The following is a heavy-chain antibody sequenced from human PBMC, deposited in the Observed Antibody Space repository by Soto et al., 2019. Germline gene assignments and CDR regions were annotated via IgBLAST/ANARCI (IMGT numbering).Heavy chain of an antibody. CDR3: AKDSGGWRFDS. Sequence: EVQLVESGGGLIQPGGSLRPYCAASGFTFGDYSRDWVRQAPGKGLEWISSISSGSSTIYYADSVKGRFTISRDNAKNSLYLQMNSLRDDDTAVYYCAKDSGGWRFDSWGQGTLVTVSS. CDR2: ISSGSSTI. J-gene: IGHJ4*02. D-gene: IGHD2-15*01. V-gene: IGHV3-48*02. CDR1: GFTFGDYS.